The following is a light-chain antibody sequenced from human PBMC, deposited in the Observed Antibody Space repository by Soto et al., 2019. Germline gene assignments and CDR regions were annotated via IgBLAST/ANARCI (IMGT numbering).Light chain of an antibody. Sequence: EIVMTHSPATLSVSPWEIATLSCRASQSLRSSLAWYQQKPGQAPRLLIYDASTRATGSPARFSGSGSGTDFTPTISGLQSEDFAVYYCQQYNNWPQTFGQGTKVDIK. J-gene: IGKJ1*01. CDR2: DAS. CDR1: QSLRSS. V-gene: IGKV3-15*01. CDR3: QQYNNWPQT.